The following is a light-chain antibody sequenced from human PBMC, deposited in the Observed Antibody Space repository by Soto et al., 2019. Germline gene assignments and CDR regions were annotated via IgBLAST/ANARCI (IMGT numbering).Light chain of an antibody. Sequence: QSALTQPPSASATPGQRVTISCSGSSSNIGSNSVNWYQQVPGTAPRLLIYSNDQRPSGVPDRFSGSKSGTSASLAISGLQSDDEADYYCAAWDDSLNGYVFGTGTKLTVL. CDR1: SSNIGSNS. V-gene: IGLV1-44*01. CDR2: SND. J-gene: IGLJ1*01. CDR3: AAWDDSLNGYV.